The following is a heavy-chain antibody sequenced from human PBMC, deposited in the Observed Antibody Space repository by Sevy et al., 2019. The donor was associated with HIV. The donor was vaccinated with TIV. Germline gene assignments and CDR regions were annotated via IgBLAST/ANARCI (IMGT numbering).Heavy chain of an antibody. CDR1: GFTFSSYG. D-gene: IGHD1-7*01. CDR2: ISGSGGST. Sequence: GGSLRLSCAASGFTFSSYGMHWVRQAPGKGLEWVSAISGSGGSTYYADSVKGRFTISRDNSKNTLYLQMNSLRAEDTAVYYCANADTGTTHDAFDIWGQGTMVTVSS. CDR3: ANADTGTTHDAFDI. V-gene: IGHV3-23*01. J-gene: IGHJ3*02.